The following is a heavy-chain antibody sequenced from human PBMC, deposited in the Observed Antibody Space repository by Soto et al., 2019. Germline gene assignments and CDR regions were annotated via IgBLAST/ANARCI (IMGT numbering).Heavy chain of an antibody. Sequence: SETLSLTCTVSGGSISSSSYYWGWIRQPPGKGLEWIGSIYYSGSTYYNPSLKSRVTISVDTSKNQFSLKLSSVTAADTAVYYCARSLYYDFWSRYHHHAAFDIWGQGTMVTVSS. CDR3: ARSLYYDFWSRYHHHAAFDI. D-gene: IGHD3-3*01. J-gene: IGHJ3*02. CDR1: GGSISSSSYY. V-gene: IGHV4-39*01. CDR2: IYYSGST.